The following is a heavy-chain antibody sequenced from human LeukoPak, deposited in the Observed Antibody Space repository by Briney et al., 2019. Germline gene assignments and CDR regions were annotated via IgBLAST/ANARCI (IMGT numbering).Heavy chain of an antibody. CDR2: IFSGGST. D-gene: IGHD3-22*01. J-gene: IGHJ4*02. CDR1: GLTVSTNY. CDR3: ARDYPYYYDSSGYYSFDY. Sequence: GGSLRLSCAASGLTVSTNYMSWVRQAPGKGLECVSVIFSGGSTYYADSVKGRFTISRDNSKNTLYLQMNSLRAEDTAVYYCARDYPYYYDSSGYYSFDYWGQGTLVTVSS. V-gene: IGHV3-66*01.